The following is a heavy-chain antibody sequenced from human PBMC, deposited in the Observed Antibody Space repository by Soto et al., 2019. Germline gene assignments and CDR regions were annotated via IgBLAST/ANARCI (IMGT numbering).Heavy chain of an antibody. Sequence: QITLKESGPTLVKPAQPLTLTCTFSGFSLSTSGVGVAWIRQPPGKALEWLTLIYWDDDKRYSPSLKNRLTNTKDTSKNQVVLTMTNMDPVDTARYYCTHLAGPPCCSSQNWFDPWGQGTLVTVSS. CDR1: GFSLSTSGVG. J-gene: IGHJ5*02. V-gene: IGHV2-5*02. CDR2: IYWDDDK. D-gene: IGHD2-15*01. CDR3: THLAGPPCCSSQNWFDP.